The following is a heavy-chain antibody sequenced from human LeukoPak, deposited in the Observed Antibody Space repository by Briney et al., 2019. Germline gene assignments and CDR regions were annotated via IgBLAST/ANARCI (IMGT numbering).Heavy chain of an antibody. Sequence: SVKVSCKASGGTFSSYAISWVRQAPGQGLEWMGGIIPIFGTANYAQKFQGRVTITADESTSTAYMELSSLRSEDTAVYYCARDQFAFGLFDYWGQGTLVTVSS. J-gene: IGHJ4*02. CDR3: ARDQFAFGLFDY. D-gene: IGHD3/OR15-3a*01. V-gene: IGHV1-69*01. CDR1: GGTFSSYA. CDR2: IIPIFGTA.